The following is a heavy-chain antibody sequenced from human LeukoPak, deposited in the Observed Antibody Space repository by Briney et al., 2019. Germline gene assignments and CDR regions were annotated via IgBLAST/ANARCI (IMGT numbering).Heavy chain of an antibody. CDR2: INHSGST. V-gene: IGHV4-34*01. J-gene: IGHJ6*03. CDR1: GGSFSGYY. CDR3: ARGNMYYYYMDV. Sequence: SETLSLTCAVYGGSFSGYYWSWIRQPPGKGLEWIGEINHSGSTNYNPSLKSRVTISVDTSLKLSSVTAADTAVYYCARGNMYYYYMDVGGKGTTVTVSS.